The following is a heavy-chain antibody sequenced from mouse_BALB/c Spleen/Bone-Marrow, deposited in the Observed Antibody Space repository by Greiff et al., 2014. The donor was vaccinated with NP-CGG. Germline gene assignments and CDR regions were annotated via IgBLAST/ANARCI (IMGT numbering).Heavy chain of an antibody. Sequence: VQLKESGAELERPGSSVKISCKASGYAFSGYNINWVKQRNGKGLEWIGKIYPYSGGTTYNQKFKGKATLTVDKSSSTAYMEVKSLTSADSALYFCARALYYGSFAYWGQGTLLTVSA. CDR2: IYPYSGGT. V-gene: IGHV1-42*01. CDR3: ARALYYGSFAY. CDR1: GYAFSGYN. D-gene: IGHD1-2*01. J-gene: IGHJ3*01.